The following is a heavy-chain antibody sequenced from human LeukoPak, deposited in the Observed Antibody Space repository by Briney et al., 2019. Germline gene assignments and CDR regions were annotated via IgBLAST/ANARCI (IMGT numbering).Heavy chain of an antibody. D-gene: IGHD3/OR15-3a*01. CDR2: INPNSGGT. CDR1: GYTFTGYY. V-gene: IGHV1-2*02. Sequence: ASVKVSCKASGYTFTGYYMHWVRQAPGQGLEWMGWINPNSGGTNYAQKFQGRVTMTRDTSISTAYMELSRLRSDDTAVYYCARLGLVQYSYYGLDVWGQGTTVTVSS. CDR3: ARLGLVQYSYYGLDV. J-gene: IGHJ6*02.